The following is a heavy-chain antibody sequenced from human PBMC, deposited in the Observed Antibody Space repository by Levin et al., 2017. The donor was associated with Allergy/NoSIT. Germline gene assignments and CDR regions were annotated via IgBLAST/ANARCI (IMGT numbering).Heavy chain of an antibody. D-gene: IGHD2-15*01. CDR3: ARERQTGFSDAFDI. V-gene: IGHV1-69*01. J-gene: IGHJ3*02. Sequence: KISCKASGGTFSSYAISWVRQAPGQGLEWMGGIIPIFGTANYAQKFQGRVTITADESTSTAYMELSSLRSEDTAVYYCARERQTGFSDAFDIWGQGTMVTVSS. CDR1: GGTFSSYA. CDR2: IIPIFGTA.